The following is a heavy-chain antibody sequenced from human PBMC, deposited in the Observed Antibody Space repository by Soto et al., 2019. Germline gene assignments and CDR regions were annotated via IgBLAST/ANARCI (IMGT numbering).Heavy chain of an antibody. V-gene: IGHV4-39*01. CDR2: IYYSGST. Sequence: QLQLHESGPGLVKPSETLSLTCIVSGGSVSSSSYYWGWIRQPPGKGLEWIGHIYYSGSTYYNPSLKSRVTISVDTSKNQFSLRLSSVTAADTAVYFCARRTYLGGPYNWFDPWGQGTLVTVSS. D-gene: IGHD1-26*01. CDR3: ARRTYLGGPYNWFDP. J-gene: IGHJ5*02. CDR1: GGSVSSSSYY.